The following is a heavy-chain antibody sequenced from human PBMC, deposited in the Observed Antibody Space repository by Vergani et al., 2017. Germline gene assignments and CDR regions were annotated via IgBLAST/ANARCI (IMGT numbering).Heavy chain of an antibody. J-gene: IGHJ4*02. CDR1: GFTFTNFA. V-gene: IGHV3-23*01. CDR2: ISGSGGFT. CDR3: AKDNVPGYYDSSGYCDY. D-gene: IGHD3-22*01. Sequence: EVQLLESGGNLVQPGGSLRLSCAASGFTFTNFAMTWVRQAPGEGLEWVAGISGSGGFTDYADSVKGRFTISRDNSKNTMFLQMNNLRAEDTAVYYCAKDNVPGYYDSSGYCDYWVQGALVTVSS.